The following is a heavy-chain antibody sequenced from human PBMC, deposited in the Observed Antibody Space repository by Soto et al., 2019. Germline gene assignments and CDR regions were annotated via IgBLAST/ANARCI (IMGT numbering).Heavy chain of an antibody. CDR1: GDTFKNCV. J-gene: IGHJ6*02. CDR2: IIPLFGTT. Sequence: QVQVVQPGVEVRRPGSSVKVSCKASGDTFKNCVISWVRQAPGQGLEWMGGIIPLFGTTDFAQRFQGRLTITTDESTTTAYMELSRLRSEETATYYCAAELGFGKLAVVWGQGTTVIVSS. CDR3: AAELGFGKLAVV. D-gene: IGHD7-27*01. V-gene: IGHV1-69*01.